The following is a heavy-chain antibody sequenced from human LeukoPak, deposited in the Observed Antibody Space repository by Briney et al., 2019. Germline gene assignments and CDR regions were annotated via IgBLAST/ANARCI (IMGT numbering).Heavy chain of an antibody. CDR1: GFTVSSNY. V-gene: IGHV3-66*02. CDR3: ARGITIFGVVTSLYYYYMDV. CDR2: IYSGGST. Sequence: PGGSLRLSCAASGFTVSSNYMSWVRQAPGKGLEWVSVIYSGGSTYYADSVKGRFTISRDNSKNTLYLQMNSLRAEDTAVYYCARGITIFGVVTSLYYYYMDVWGKGTTVIVSS. D-gene: IGHD3-3*01. J-gene: IGHJ6*03.